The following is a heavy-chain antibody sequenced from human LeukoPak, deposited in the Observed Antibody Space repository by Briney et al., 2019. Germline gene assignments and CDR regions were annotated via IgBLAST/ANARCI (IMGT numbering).Heavy chain of an antibody. V-gene: IGHV3-74*01. D-gene: IGHD4-17*01. CDR1: GFTFSSYW. J-gene: IGHJ4*02. CDR2: ISSDGTST. Sequence: GGSPRLSCAASGFTFSSYWMHWVRQAPGKGLVWVSRISSDGTSTSYADSVKGRFTISRDNAKNTLYLQMNSLRAGDTAVYHCTRVHYGDYVDYWGQGTLVTVSS. CDR3: TRVHYGDYVDY.